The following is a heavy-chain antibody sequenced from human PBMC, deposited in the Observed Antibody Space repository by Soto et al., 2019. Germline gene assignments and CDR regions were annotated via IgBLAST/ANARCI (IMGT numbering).Heavy chain of an antibody. Sequence: RQPPGKGLEWIGYIYYSGSTNYNPSLKSRVTISVDTSKNQFSLKLSSVTAADTAFFFRAKDGIRGVRSVSAFLLNRSSDL. D-gene: IGHD3-10*02. V-gene: IGHV4-59*01. CDR3: AKDGIRGVRSVSAFLLNRSSDL. CDR2: IYYSGST. J-gene: IGHJ2*01.